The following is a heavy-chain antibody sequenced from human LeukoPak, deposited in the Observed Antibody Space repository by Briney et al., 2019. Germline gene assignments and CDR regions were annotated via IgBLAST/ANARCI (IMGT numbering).Heavy chain of an antibody. V-gene: IGHV4-59*12. CDR2: IYYSGST. J-gene: IGHJ4*02. D-gene: IGHD1-26*01. CDR1: GGSISSYY. Sequence: PSETLSLTCTVSGGSISSYYWSWIRQPPGKGLEWIGYIYYSGSTNYKSSLKSRVTISVDTSKNQFSLKLSSVTAADTAVYYCARGGASCFDYWGQGTLVTVSS. CDR3: ARGGASCFDY.